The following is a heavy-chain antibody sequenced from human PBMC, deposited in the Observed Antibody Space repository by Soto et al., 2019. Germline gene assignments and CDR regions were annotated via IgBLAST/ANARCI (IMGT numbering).Heavy chain of an antibody. V-gene: IGHV4-34*01. CDR2: INHSGST. Sequence: SETLSLTCAVYGGSFSGYYWSWIRQPPGKGLEWIGEINHSGSTNYNPSLKSRVTISVDTAKNRFSLKLSSVTAADTAVYYCARSDIAAAGNWFDPWGQGTLVTVSS. J-gene: IGHJ5*02. CDR3: ARSDIAAAGNWFDP. D-gene: IGHD6-13*01. CDR1: GGSFSGYY.